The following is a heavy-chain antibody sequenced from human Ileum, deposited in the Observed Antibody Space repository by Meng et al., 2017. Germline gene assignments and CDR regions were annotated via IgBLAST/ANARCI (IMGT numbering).Heavy chain of an antibody. J-gene: IGHJ4*02. CDR3: ASEHVDTATVIYY. D-gene: IGHD5-18*01. CDR1: GFTFGSYC. V-gene: IGHV3-74*01. CDR2: INSDGSST. Sequence: GLGFTFGSYCRHWVSRGRGREWFWVLRINSDGSSTRNADSVKGQFTISRDNGKNRVDLQLNSRRSEDAAVYYWASEHVDTATVIYYWGQGTLVTVSS.